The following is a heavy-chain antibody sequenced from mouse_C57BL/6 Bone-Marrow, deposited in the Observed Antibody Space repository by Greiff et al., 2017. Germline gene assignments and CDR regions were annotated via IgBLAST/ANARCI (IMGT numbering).Heavy chain of an antibody. V-gene: IGHV5-2*01. Sequence: EVKLMESGGGLVQPGASLKLSCESNEYEFPSHDMSWVRKTPGKRLELVAAINSDGGSTYYPDTMERRFIISRDNTNKTLYLQMSSLRSEDTALYYCARTTMVTTEDYWGKGTTLTVSS. J-gene: IGHJ2*01. CDR2: INSDGGST. D-gene: IGHD2-2*01. CDR3: ARTTMVTTEDY. CDR1: EYEFPSHD.